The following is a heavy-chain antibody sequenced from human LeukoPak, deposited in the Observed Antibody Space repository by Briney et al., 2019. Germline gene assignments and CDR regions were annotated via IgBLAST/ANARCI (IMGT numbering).Heavy chain of an antibody. CDR2: INHSGST. CDR1: GGSFSGYY. CDR3: ARDGAAGPPFYFDY. D-gene: IGHD6-13*01. Sequence: SETLSLTCAVYGGSFSGYYWSWIRQPPGKGLEWIGEINHSGSTNYNPFLKSRVTISVDTSKNQFSLKLSSVTAADTAVYYCARDGAAGPPFYFDYWGQGTLVTVSS. V-gene: IGHV4-34*01. J-gene: IGHJ4*02.